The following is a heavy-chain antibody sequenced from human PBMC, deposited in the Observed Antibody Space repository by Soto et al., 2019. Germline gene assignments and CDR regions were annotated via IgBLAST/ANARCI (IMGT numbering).Heavy chain of an antibody. J-gene: IGHJ5*02. D-gene: IGHD4-17*01. CDR2: ISAYNGNT. V-gene: IGHV1-18*01. CDR3: AREPYDYGDYRLEVAP. CDR1: GYTFTSYG. Sequence: ASVKVSCKASGYTFTSYGISWVRQAPGQGLEWMGWISAYNGNTNYAQKLQGRVTMTTDTSTSTAYMELRSLRSDDTAVYYCAREPYDYGDYRLEVAPWGQGTLVTVSS.